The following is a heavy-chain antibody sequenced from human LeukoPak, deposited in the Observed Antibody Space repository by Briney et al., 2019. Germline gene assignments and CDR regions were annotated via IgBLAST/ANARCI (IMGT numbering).Heavy chain of an antibody. D-gene: IGHD3-22*01. Sequence: SKTLSLTCTVSGGSISNYYWSWIRQPPGKGLEWIGYIYYSGSTNYNPSLKSRVTISVDTSKSQFSLKLSSVTTADTAVYFCARKRYYYDSSGSRGAFDIWGQGTMVTVSS. V-gene: IGHV4-59*01. CDR3: ARKRYYYDSSGSRGAFDI. J-gene: IGHJ3*02. CDR2: IYYSGST. CDR1: GGSISNYY.